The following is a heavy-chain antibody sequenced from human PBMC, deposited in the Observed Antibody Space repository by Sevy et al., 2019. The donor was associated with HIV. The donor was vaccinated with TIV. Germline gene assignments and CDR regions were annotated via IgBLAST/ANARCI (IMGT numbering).Heavy chain of an antibody. V-gene: IGHV3-30*18. Sequence: RLSCAASGFTFSSYGMHWVRQAPGKGLEWVAVISYDGSNKYYADSVKGRFTISRDNSKNTLYLQMNSLRAEDTAVYYCAKDHTIFVVVDYWGQGTLVTVSS. CDR3: AKDHTIFVVVDY. D-gene: IGHD3-3*01. J-gene: IGHJ4*02. CDR1: GFTFSSYG. CDR2: ISYDGSNK.